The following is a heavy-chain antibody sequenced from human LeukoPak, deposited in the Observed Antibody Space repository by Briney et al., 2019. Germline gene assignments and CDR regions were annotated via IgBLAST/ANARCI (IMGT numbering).Heavy chain of an antibody. CDR2: IYYSGST. V-gene: IGHV4-31*03. CDR1: GGSISSGGYY. Sequence: SETLSLTCTVSGGSISSGGYYWSWIRQHPGKGLEWIGYIYYSGSTYYNPSLKSRVTISVDTSKNQSSLKVSSVTAADTAVYYCARAWSGYSSLDYWGQGTQVTVSS. CDR3: ARAWSGYSSLDY. D-gene: IGHD3-3*01. J-gene: IGHJ4*02.